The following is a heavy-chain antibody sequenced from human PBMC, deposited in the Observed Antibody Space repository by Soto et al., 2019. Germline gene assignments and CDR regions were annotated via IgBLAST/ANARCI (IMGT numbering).Heavy chain of an antibody. D-gene: IGHD3-22*01. CDR3: ARGAYYYDSSGLYY. J-gene: IGHJ4*02. Sequence: EVQLVESGGGLVHPGGSLRLSCAASGFTFSSYSMNWVSQAPGKGLEWVSYISSSSTIYYADSVKGRFTISRDNAKNSLYLQMNSLRASDTAVYYCARGAYYYDSSGLYYWGQGTLVTVSS. V-gene: IGHV3-48*01. CDR2: ISSSSTI. CDR1: GFTFSSYS.